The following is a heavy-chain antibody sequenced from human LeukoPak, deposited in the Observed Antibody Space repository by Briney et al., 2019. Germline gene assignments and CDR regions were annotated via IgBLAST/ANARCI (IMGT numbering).Heavy chain of an antibody. V-gene: IGHV1-8*01. CDR2: MNPNSGNT. D-gene: IGHD5-12*01. CDR1: GYTFTSYD. Sequence: ASVKVSCKASGYTFTSYDINWVRQATGQGLEWMGWMNPNSGNTGYAQKFQGRVTMTRNTSISTAYMELSSLRSEDTAVYYCARGGYSGYDYLLPLVFPYYYGMDVWGQGTTVTVSS. CDR3: ARGGYSGYDYLLPLVFPYYYGMDV. J-gene: IGHJ6*02.